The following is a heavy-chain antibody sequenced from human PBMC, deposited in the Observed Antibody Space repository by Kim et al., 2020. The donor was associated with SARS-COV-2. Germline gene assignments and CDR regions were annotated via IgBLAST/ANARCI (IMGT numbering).Heavy chain of an antibody. Sequence: GGSLRLSCAASGFTFSSYAMSWVRQAPGKGLEWVSAISGSGGSTYYADSVKGRFTISRDNSKNTLYLQMNSLRAEDTAVYYCAKVGSMVRGVPLDYWGQGTLVTVSS. CDR2: ISGSGGST. J-gene: IGHJ4*02. CDR3: AKVGSMVRGVPLDY. V-gene: IGHV3-23*01. CDR1: GFTFSSYA. D-gene: IGHD3-10*01.